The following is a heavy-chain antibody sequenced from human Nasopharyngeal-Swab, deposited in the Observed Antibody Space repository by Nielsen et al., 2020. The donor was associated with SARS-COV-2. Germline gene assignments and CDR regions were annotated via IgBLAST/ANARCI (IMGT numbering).Heavy chain of an antibody. D-gene: IGHD3-22*01. CDR3: ARGAYYYDSSGYYDY. CDR1: GFTFSSYS. Sequence: GGSLRLSCAASGFTFSSYSMNWVRQAPGKGLEWVSSISSSSSYIYYADSVKGRFTIARDNAKNSLYLQMNSLRAEDTAVYYCARGAYYYDSSGYYDYWGQGTLVTVSS. J-gene: IGHJ4*02. V-gene: IGHV3-21*01. CDR2: ISSSSSYI.